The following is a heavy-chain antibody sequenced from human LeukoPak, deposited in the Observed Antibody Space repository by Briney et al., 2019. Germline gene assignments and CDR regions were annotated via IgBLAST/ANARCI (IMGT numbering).Heavy chain of an antibody. Sequence: GASVKVSCKASGYSFTSYGISWVRQAPGQGLEWMGWISTYNANTNYALKLQGRVTMTTDTSTSTAYMELRSLRSDDTAVYYCARESELFLDSDYWGQGTQVTVSS. V-gene: IGHV1-18*01. CDR1: GYSFTSYG. J-gene: IGHJ4*02. CDR3: ARESELFLDSDY. D-gene: IGHD3-16*01. CDR2: ISTYNANT.